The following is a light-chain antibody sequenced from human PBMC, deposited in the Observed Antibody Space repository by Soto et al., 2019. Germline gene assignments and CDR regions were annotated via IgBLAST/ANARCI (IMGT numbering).Light chain of an antibody. CDR2: AAS. Sequence: DIHMTQSPSSLSASVGDRVTITCRASQGIRNDLGWYQQKPGKAPKRLIYAASSLQSGVPSRFSGSGAGTEFTLTISSLQPEDFANYYCQQLNSYHPWTFGQGTKVDI. CDR3: QQLNSYHPWT. CDR1: QGIRND. V-gene: IGKV1-17*01. J-gene: IGKJ1*01.